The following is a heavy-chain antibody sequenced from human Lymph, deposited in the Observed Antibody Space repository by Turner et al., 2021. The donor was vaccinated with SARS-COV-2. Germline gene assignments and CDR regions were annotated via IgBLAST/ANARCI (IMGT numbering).Heavy chain of an antibody. CDR1: GLTFDEYA. J-gene: IGHJ4*02. CDR2: ISLNSGSI. CDR3: AKDRGGEQLVRLFDY. Sequence: EVQLVESGGGLVKPGRSLRLSCAASGLTFDEYALHWVRQAPGKGLGLVSGISLNSGSIGYAASVKGRFTISRDNAKNSLYLQMNSRRAEDTAFYYCAKDRGGEQLVRLFDYWGQGTLVTVSS. D-gene: IGHD6-6*01. V-gene: IGHV3-9*01.